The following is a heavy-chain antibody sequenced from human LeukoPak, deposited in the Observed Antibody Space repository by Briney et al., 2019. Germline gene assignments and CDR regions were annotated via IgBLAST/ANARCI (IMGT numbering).Heavy chain of an antibody. CDR3: ARDSDYYDSSGYYYGY. D-gene: IGHD3-22*01. Sequence: ASVKLSCKASGGTFSNFGFSWVRQAPGQGLEWMGIINPSGGSTSYAQKFQGRVTMTRDTSTSTVYMELSSLRSEDTAVYYCARDSDYYDSSGYYYGYWGQGTLVTVSS. V-gene: IGHV1-46*01. CDR2: INPSGGST. CDR1: GGTFSNFG. J-gene: IGHJ4*02.